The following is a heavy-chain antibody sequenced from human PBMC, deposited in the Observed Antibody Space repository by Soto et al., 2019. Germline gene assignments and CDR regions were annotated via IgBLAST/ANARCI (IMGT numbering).Heavy chain of an antibody. V-gene: IGHV1-69*13. CDR1: GGTFSSYS. CDR2: IIPIFGTA. J-gene: IGHJ6*02. Sequence: SVKVSCKASGGTFSSYSISWVRQAPGQGLEWMGGIIPIFGTANYAQKFQGRVTITADESTSTAYMELSSLRSEDTAVYYCARSGIVVVPAAKLYGMDVWGQGTTVTVSS. D-gene: IGHD2-2*01. CDR3: ARSGIVVVPAAKLYGMDV.